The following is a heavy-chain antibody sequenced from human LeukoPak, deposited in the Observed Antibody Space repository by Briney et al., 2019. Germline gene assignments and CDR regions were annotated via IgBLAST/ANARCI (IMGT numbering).Heavy chain of an antibody. V-gene: IGHV3-23*01. J-gene: IGHJ4*02. CDR1: GFTFSSYA. CDR3: AKKLDDYYDSSGYSY. Sequence: GGSLRLSCAASGFTFSSYAMSWVRQAPGKGLEWVSAISGSGGSTYYADSVKGRFTISRDNSKNTLYLQINSLRAEDTAVYYCAKKLDDYYDSSGYSYWGQGTLVTVSS. D-gene: IGHD3-22*01. CDR2: ISGSGGST.